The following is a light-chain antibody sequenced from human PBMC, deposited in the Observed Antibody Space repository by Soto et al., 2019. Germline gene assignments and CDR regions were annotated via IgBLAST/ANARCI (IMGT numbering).Light chain of an antibody. CDR1: QSVSITY. CDR2: GAS. V-gene: IGKV3-20*01. J-gene: IGKJ5*01. CDR3: QQYGSSPLIS. Sequence: SLSAGAVSLKPGESATLSCRASQSVSITYLTWYQQKPGQAPRLLIFGASKRATGIPDRFSGSGSGRDFTLTISGLEPEDFAVYYCQQYGSSPLISFGQGTRLEIK.